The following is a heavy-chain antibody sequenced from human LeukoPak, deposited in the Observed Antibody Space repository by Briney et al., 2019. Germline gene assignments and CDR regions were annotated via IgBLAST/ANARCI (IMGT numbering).Heavy chain of an antibody. J-gene: IGHJ5*02. CDR2: INHSGST. Sequence: KSSETLSLTCAVYGGSFSGYYWSWIRQPPGKGLEWIGEINHSGSTNYNPSLKSRVTISVDTSKNQFSLKLSSVTAADTAVYYCARGGVPAAIWFDPWGQGTLVTVSS. V-gene: IGHV4-34*01. CDR1: GGSFSGYY. CDR3: ARGGVPAAIWFDP. D-gene: IGHD2-2*01.